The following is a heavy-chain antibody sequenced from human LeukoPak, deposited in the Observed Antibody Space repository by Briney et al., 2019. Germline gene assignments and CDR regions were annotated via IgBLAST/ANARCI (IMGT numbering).Heavy chain of an antibody. Sequence: SGGSLRLSCAASGFTFSNSGMHWVRQAPGKRLEWVAVIWYDGSNEYYADAVKGRFIISRDNPKNTVHLQMNSLRVEDTSVYYCAREISMFVNAFDLWGQGTLVAVSS. CDR3: AREISMFVNAFDL. CDR2: IWYDGSNE. J-gene: IGHJ3*01. V-gene: IGHV3-33*01. CDR1: GFTFSNSG. D-gene: IGHD3-10*02.